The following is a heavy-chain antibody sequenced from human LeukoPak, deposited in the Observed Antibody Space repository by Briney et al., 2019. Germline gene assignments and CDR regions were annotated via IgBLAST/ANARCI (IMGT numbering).Heavy chain of an antibody. D-gene: IGHD6-13*01. V-gene: IGHV4-34*01. CDR2: INHSGST. CDR3: ASESSSGSFDY. Sequence: PSETLSLTCAVYGGSFSGYYWSWIRQPPGKGLEWIGEINHSGSTNYNPSLKSRITISVDTSKNQFSLKLSSVTAADTAVYYCASESSSGSFDYWGQGTLVTVSS. J-gene: IGHJ4*02. CDR1: GGSFSGYY.